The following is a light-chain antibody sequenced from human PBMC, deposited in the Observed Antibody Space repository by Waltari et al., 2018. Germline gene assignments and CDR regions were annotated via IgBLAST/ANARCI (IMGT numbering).Light chain of an antibody. CDR3: QVWDSSSNAV. Sequence: SFDLTQPLSVSVALGQTARLTCGGDNIGSRNVHWYQQKPGQAPIPVIYRDNNRPSGIPGRFSGSNSGNAATLSISRAQAGDEADYFCQVWDSSSNAVFGGGTKLTVL. CDR2: RDN. CDR1: NIGSRN. J-gene: IGLJ2*01. V-gene: IGLV3-9*01.